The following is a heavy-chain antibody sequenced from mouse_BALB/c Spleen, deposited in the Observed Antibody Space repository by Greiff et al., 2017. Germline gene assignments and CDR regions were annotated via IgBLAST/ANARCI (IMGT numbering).Heavy chain of an antibody. CDR3: ARRNYDYLAWFAY. J-gene: IGHJ3*01. CDR1: GYTFTDYN. D-gene: IGHD2-4*01. CDR2: IYPYNGGT. Sequence: VQLQQSGPELVKPGASVKISCKASGYTFTDYNMHWVKQSHGKSLEWIGYIYPYNGGTGYNQKFKSKATLTVDNSSSTAYMELRSLTSEDSAVYYCARRNYDYLAWFAYWGQGTLVTVSA. V-gene: IGHV1S29*02.